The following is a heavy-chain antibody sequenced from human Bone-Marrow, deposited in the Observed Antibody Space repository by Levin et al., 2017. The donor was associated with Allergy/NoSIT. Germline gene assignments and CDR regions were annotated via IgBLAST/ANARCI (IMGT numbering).Heavy chain of an antibody. D-gene: IGHD1-26*01. V-gene: IGHV3-30-3*01. CDR1: GFSFDRHS. CDR3: AKDRRAYSGSPDY. CDR2: IFFDGSEK. J-gene: IGHJ4*02. Sequence: GESLKISCADSGFSFDRHSMHWVRQAPGKGLEWVANIFFDGSEKYYADSVKGRFTISRDNRKNTLYLQMDSLRPEDTAVYYCAKDRRAYSGSPDYWGQGTLVTVSS.